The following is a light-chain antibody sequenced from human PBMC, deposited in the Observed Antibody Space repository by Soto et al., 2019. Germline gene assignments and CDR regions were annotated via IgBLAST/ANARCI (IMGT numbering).Light chain of an antibody. V-gene: IGKV3-20*01. Sequence: EIVLTQSPGTLSLSPGERATLSCRASQSVSSSYLAWYQQKPGQAPRLLIYGASSRATGIPDRFSGSGSGTDFTLTISRLEPDDFAVYYCQQYGSSPFTFVPGTKLDIK. J-gene: IGKJ3*01. CDR3: QQYGSSPFT. CDR2: GAS. CDR1: QSVSSSY.